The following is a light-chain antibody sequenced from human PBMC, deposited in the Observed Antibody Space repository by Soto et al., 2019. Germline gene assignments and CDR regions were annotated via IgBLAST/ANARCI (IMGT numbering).Light chain of an antibody. Sequence: ETVLTQSPATLSLSPGDRATLSCRASQSVSSYLAWYQQKPGQAPRLLIFDAYNRATGIPARFSGGWSGTDFTLTISSLVPEDFAVYFWQQRRNSCTFGQGTKLEIK. CDR2: DAY. V-gene: IGKV3-11*01. CDR3: QQRRNSCT. CDR1: QSVSSY. J-gene: IGKJ2*02.